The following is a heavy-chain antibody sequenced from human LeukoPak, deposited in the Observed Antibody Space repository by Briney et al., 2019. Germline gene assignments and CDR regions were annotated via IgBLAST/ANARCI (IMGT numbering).Heavy chain of an antibody. CDR1: GYTFTIYD. D-gene: IGHD2-2*01. V-gene: IGHV1-8*01. J-gene: IGHJ5*02. CDR2: INPNSCNT. CDR3: ARGSIFNWFDP. Sequence: ASVNVSCKSSGYTFTIYDINWVRQATGQGLEGMGWINPNSCNTGYAQKFQGRVTMTRNTYISKAYMELSSMRSENTAVYYCARGSIFNWFDPWGQGTLVTVSS.